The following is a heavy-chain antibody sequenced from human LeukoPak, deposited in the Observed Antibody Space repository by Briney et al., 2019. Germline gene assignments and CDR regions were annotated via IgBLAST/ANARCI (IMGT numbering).Heavy chain of an antibody. D-gene: IGHD3-10*01. CDR3: ARAKLTMVRGVHVGY. J-gene: IGHJ4*02. CDR1: GGSFSGYY. V-gene: IGHV4-34*01. CDR2: INHSGST. Sequence: PSGTLSLTCAVYGGSFSGYYWSWIRQPPGKGLEWSGEINHSGSTNYNPSLKSRVTISVDTSKNQFSLKLSSVTAADTAVYYCARAKLTMVRGVHVGYWGQGTLVTVSS.